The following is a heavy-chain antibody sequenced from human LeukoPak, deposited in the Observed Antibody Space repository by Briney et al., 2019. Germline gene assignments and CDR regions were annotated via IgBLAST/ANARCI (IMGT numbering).Heavy chain of an antibody. CDR1: GFTFSSYG. V-gene: IGHV3-30*18. CDR3: AKDRGAVAGWGIFDY. Sequence: PGGSLRLSCAASGFTFSSYGMHWVRQAPGKGLEWVAVISYDGSNKYYADSVKGRFTISRDNSKNTLYLQMNSLRAEDTAVYYCAKDRGAVAGWGIFDYWGQGTLVTVSS. CDR2: ISYDGSNK. D-gene: IGHD6-19*01. J-gene: IGHJ4*02.